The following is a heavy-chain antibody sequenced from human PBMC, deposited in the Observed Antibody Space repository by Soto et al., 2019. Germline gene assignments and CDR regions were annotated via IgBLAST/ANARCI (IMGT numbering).Heavy chain of an antibody. Sequence: PVGSLRLSCAASGFTFSSYGMHWVRQAPGKGLEWVAVIWYDGSNKYYADSVKGRFTISRDNSKNTLYLQMNSLRAEDTAVYYCARGGGIVVEGYYYGMDVWGQGTTVTVSS. D-gene: IGHD2-15*01. CDR1: GFTFSSYG. J-gene: IGHJ6*02. CDR2: IWYDGSNK. CDR3: ARGGGIVVEGYYYGMDV. V-gene: IGHV3-33*01.